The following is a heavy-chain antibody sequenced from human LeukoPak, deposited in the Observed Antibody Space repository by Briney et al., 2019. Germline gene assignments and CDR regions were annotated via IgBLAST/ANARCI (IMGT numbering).Heavy chain of an antibody. V-gene: IGHV4-38-2*02. CDR2: IYHSGST. CDR1: GYSISSGYY. Sequence: SQTLSLTCTVSGYSISSGYYWGWIRQPPGKGLEWIGSIYHSGSTYYNPSLKSRVTISVDTSKNQFSLKLSSVTAADTAVYYWARGGGGYCSGGSCYSDYYFDYWGQGTLVTVSS. D-gene: IGHD2-15*01. CDR3: ARGGGGYCSGGSCYSDYYFDY. J-gene: IGHJ4*02.